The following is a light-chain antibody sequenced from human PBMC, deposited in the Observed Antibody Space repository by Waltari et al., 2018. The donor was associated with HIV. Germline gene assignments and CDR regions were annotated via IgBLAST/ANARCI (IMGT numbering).Light chain of an antibody. J-gene: IGKJ2*01. CDR1: QGISTW. CDR3: QQTNSFPLT. CDR2: DAS. Sequence: DVQLTQSPRSLSASGGDRLTITCRASQGISTWLAWYRQIPGNVPELLIYDASNLKSGVPSRFSGSGYGTNFSLTISGLQPEDFATYFCQQTNSFPLTFGLGT. V-gene: IGKV1-12*01.